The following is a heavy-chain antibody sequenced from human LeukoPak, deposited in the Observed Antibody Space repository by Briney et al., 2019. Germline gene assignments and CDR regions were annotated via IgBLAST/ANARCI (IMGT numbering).Heavy chain of an antibody. CDR2: IYYSGST. CDR1: GGSISSYY. J-gene: IGHJ6*03. CDR3: ARGLRYCSSTSCHPYYYYYYYYMDV. Sequence: SETLSLTCTVSGGSISSYYWSWIRQPPGKGLEWIGYIYYSGSTNYNPSLKSRVTISVDTSKNQFSLKLSSVTAADTAVYYCARGLRYCSSTSCHPYYYYYYYYMDVWGKGTTVTVSS. D-gene: IGHD2-2*01. V-gene: IGHV4-59*01.